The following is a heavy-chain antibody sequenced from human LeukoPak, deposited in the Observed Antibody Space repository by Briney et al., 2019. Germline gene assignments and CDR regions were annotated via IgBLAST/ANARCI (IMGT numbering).Heavy chain of an antibody. CDR2: IYYSGST. CDR1: GGSISSYY. Sequence: SETLSLTCTVSGGSISSYYWSWIRQPPGKGLEWIGYIYYSGSTNYNPSLKSRVTMSVDTSKNHFSLKVSSVTAADTAVYYCARAVVVAATVKWFDPWGQGTLVTVSS. CDR3: ARAVVVAATVKWFDP. V-gene: IGHV4-59*01. D-gene: IGHD2-15*01. J-gene: IGHJ5*02.